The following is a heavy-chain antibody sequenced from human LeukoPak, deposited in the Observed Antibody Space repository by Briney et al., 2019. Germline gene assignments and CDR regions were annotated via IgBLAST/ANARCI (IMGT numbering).Heavy chain of an antibody. Sequence: PSETLSLTCTVSGGSLCIYHWSCIPHPPGKRLEWIGKIYHSGSTNYNASLKSRVTISVDTSKNQFSLKLSSVTAADTALYYCARDRGDYVPDYWGQGTLVTVSS. CDR1: GGSLCIYH. CDR2: IYHSGST. CDR3: ARDRGDYVPDY. V-gene: IGHV4-59*01. J-gene: IGHJ4*02. D-gene: IGHD4-17*01.